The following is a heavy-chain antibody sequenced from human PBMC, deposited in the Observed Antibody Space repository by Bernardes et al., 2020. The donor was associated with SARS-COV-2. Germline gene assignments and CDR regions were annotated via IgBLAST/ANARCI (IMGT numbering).Heavy chain of an antibody. V-gene: IGHV4-34*01. CDR3: SRGSASVVSHFMLLFANWYFDL. D-gene: IGHD2-15*01. Sequence: SETLSLTCAVSSGSFSGYYWSWIRQTPGKGLEWIGEINDSGSTKYNPALKSRFTISVDPSKNQFSLKLNSVTAADTAVYYCSRGSASVVSHFMLLFANWYFDLWGRGTLVTVSS. CDR2: INDSGST. J-gene: IGHJ2*01. CDR1: SGSFSGYY.